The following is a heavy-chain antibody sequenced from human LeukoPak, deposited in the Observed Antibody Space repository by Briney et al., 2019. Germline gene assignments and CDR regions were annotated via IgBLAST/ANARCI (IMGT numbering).Heavy chain of an antibody. D-gene: IGHD2-21*02. CDR1: GGSFSGYY. CDR3: ARVAGIVVVTAILDY. V-gene: IGHV4-34*01. Sequence: SVTLSLTCAVYGGSFSGYYWSWIRQPPGKGREWIGEINHSGSTNYNPSLKSRVTISVDTSKNQFSLKLSSVTAADTAVYYCARVAGIVVVTAILDYWGQGTLVTVSS. J-gene: IGHJ4*02. CDR2: INHSGST.